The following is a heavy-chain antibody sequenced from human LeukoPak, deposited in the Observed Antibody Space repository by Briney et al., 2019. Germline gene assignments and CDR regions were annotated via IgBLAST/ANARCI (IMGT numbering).Heavy chain of an antibody. CDR2: ISSNGGST. CDR3: ARKVWGSTWGAFDI. D-gene: IGHD7-27*01. Sequence: GGSLRLSCAASGFTFSSYAMHWVRQAPGKGLEYVSAISSNGGSTYYADSVKGRFNISRDNSKNTLYLQMGSLRAEDMAVYYCARKVWGSTWGAFDIWGQGTMVTVSS. V-gene: IGHV3-64*02. J-gene: IGHJ3*02. CDR1: GFTFSSYA.